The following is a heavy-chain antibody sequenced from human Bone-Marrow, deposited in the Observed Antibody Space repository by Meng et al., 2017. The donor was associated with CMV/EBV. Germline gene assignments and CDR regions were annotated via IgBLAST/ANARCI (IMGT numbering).Heavy chain of an antibody. V-gene: IGHV4-34*01. CDR1: GGSFSGYY. Sequence: GSLRLSCAVYGGSFSGYYWSWIRQPPGKGLEWIGEINHSGSTNYNPSLKSRVTISVDTSKNQFSLKLSSVTAADTAVYYCARRTIAAAGNFDLWGRGTLVTVYS. CDR3: ARRTIAAAGNFDL. CDR2: INHSGST. D-gene: IGHD6-13*01. J-gene: IGHJ2*01.